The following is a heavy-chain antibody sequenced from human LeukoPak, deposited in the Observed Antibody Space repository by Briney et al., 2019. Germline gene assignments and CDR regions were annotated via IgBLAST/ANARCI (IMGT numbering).Heavy chain of an antibody. V-gene: IGHV4-4*09. J-gene: IGHJ5*02. CDR3: ARHGSVRSPLGP. CDR2: IYATGST. CDR1: GGSISSYY. Sequence: SETLSLTCTVSGGSISSYYWSWIRQPPGKGLEWIGYIYATGSTNYNPSLKSRVTILVDTSKNQFSLNLRSVTAADTAVYYCARHGSVRSPLGPWGQGTLVTVSS. D-gene: IGHD3-10*01.